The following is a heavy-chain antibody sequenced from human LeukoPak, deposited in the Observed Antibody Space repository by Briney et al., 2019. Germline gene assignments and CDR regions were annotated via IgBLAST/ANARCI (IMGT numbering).Heavy chain of an antibody. CDR3: ARGGGLNYYYYYMDV. V-gene: IGHV4-59*01. J-gene: IGHJ6*03. CDR2: IYYSGST. D-gene: IGHD6-25*01. CDR1: GGSITSYY. Sequence: PSETLSLTCAVSGGSITSYYWSWIRQPPGKGLEWIGYIYYSGSTNYNPSLKSRVTISVDTSKNQFSLNLSSVTAADTAVYYCARGGGLNYYYYYMDVWGKGTTVTVSS.